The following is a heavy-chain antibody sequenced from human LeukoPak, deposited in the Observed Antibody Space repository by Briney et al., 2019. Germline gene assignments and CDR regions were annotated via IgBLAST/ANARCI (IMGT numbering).Heavy chain of an antibody. D-gene: IGHD3-9*01. V-gene: IGHV4-34*01. CDR1: GGSFTDYY. CDR2: FKHTGST. Sequence: PSETLSLTCAVYGGSFTDYYWSWIRQSPGKGLEWIGEFKHTGSTNYNPSLKSRVTISADTSKNQFSLKLSSVTAADTALYYCARGVRYFVLDGFDIWGQGTMVTVSS. J-gene: IGHJ3*02. CDR3: ARGVRYFVLDGFDI.